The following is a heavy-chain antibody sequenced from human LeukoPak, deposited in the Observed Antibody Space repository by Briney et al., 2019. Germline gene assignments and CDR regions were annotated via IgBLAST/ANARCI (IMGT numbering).Heavy chain of an antibody. D-gene: IGHD5-18*01. CDR1: GYSISSGYY. CDR2: ISSSGSIM. Sequence: LSLTCAVSGYSISSGYYWGWIRQPPGKGLESVSYISSSGSIMHYADSVRGRFTISRDNAKKSLYLQMNSLRAEDTAVYYCARVWDGYSGEDYWGQGTLVTVSS. J-gene: IGHJ4*02. V-gene: IGHV3-11*04. CDR3: ARVWDGYSGEDY.